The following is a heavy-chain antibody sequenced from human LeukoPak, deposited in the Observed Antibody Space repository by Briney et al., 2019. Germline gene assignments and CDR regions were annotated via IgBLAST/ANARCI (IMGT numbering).Heavy chain of an antibody. CDR2: INHSGST. D-gene: IGHD2-2*01. Sequence: AETLSLTCAVYGLSFSGYYWSWIRQPPGKGLEWIGEINHSGSTNYNPSLKSRVTISVDTSKKQFSLKLSSVTAADTAVYYCARGGVVVPADRGWFDPWGQGTLVTVSS. CDR3: ARGGVVVPADRGWFDP. V-gene: IGHV4-34*01. CDR1: GLSFSGYY. J-gene: IGHJ5*02.